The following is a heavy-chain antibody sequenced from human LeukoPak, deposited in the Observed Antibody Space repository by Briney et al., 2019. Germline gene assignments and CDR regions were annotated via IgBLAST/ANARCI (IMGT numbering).Heavy chain of an antibody. V-gene: IGHV4-31*03. Sequence: SQTLSLTCTVSGGSISSGGYYWSWIRQHPGKGLEWIGYIYYSGSTYYNPSLKSRLTISLDTSKNHFSLRLTSVTAADTAVYYCASSYSSSSHFDYWGQGTLVTVSS. D-gene: IGHD6-6*01. CDR3: ASSYSSSSHFDY. CDR1: GGSISSGGYY. CDR2: IYYSGST. J-gene: IGHJ4*02.